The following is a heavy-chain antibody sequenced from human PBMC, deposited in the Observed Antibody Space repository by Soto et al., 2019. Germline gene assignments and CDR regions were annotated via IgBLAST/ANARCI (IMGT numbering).Heavy chain of an antibody. CDR1: DVSISSHDW. D-gene: IGHD6-13*01. V-gene: IGHV4-4*02. Sequence: QVQLQESGPGLVKPSGTLSLTCAVSDVSISSHDWWTWVRQPPGKGLEWIGESHQSGNTNYNSSLESRVTISVDKSKNQFSLKLSSVTVADTAVYYCATRDNSRFYWGQGTLVTVSS. J-gene: IGHJ4*02. CDR3: ATRDNSRFY. CDR2: SHQSGNT.